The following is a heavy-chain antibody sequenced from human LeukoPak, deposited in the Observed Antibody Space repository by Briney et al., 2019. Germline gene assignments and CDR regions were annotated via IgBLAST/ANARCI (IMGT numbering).Heavy chain of an antibody. Sequence: GGSLRLSCAASGFTFSSYSMNWVRQAPGKGLEWVSSISSSSSYIYYADSVKGRFTISRDNAKNSLYLQINSLRAEDTAVYYCARVEAAAGRYYYGMDVWGQGTTVTVSS. CDR2: ISSSSSYI. V-gene: IGHV3-21*01. CDR1: GFTFSSYS. D-gene: IGHD6-13*01. J-gene: IGHJ6*02. CDR3: ARVEAAAGRYYYGMDV.